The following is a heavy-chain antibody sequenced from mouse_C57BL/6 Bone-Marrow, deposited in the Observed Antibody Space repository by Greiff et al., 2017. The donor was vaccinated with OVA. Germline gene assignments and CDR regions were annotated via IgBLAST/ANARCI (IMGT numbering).Heavy chain of an antibody. Sequence: EVKLMESGEGLVKPGGSLKLSCAASGFTFSSYAMSWVRQTPEKRLEWVAYISSGGDYIYYADTVKGRFTISRDNARNTLYLQMSSLKSEDTAMYYCTRVGTVVGNFDYWGQGTTLTVSS. D-gene: IGHD1-1*01. J-gene: IGHJ2*01. CDR3: TRVGTVVGNFDY. V-gene: IGHV5-9-1*02. CDR2: ISSGGDYI. CDR1: GFTFSSYA.